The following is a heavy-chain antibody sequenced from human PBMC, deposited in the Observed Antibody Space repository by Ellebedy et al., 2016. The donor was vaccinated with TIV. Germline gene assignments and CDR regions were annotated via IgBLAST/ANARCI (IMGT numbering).Heavy chain of an antibody. Sequence: GESLKISXAASGFTFSNYAMSWVRQAPGKGLEWVSAITGIGTSTYYADSVKGRFTISRDNSKNTLSLQMNSLRADDTAIYYCAKPMGPGGRFDAFDIWGQGTTVTVSS. CDR2: ITGIGTST. J-gene: IGHJ3*02. CDR3: AKPMGPGGRFDAFDI. D-gene: IGHD3-16*01. V-gene: IGHV3-23*01. CDR1: GFTFSNYA.